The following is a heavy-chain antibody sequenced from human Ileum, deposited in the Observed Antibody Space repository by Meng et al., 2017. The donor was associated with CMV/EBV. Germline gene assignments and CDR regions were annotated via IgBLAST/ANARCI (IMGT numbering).Heavy chain of an antibody. Sequence: QVQLVQSESEVKKPGASVKVSCKTSGDPFTNSGITWVRQAPGQGLEWMGWINTYNDNSNSAQKFQDRFTMTKDTSTRTAHMELRSLTSDDTAVYYCARVQLSGVFDYWGQGNLVTVSS. CDR3: ARVQLSGVFDY. J-gene: IGHJ4*02. D-gene: IGHD1-26*01. V-gene: IGHV1-18*01. CDR1: GDPFTNSG. CDR2: INTYNDNS.